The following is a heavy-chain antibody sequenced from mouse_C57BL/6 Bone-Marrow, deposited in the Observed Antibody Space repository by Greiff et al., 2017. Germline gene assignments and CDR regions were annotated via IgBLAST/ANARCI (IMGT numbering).Heavy chain of an antibody. CDR3: ARRDSSGYRVYFDY. J-gene: IGHJ2*01. V-gene: IGHV1-82*01. Sequence: QVQLQQSGPELVKPGASVKISCKASGYAFSSSWMNWVKQRPGKGLEWIGRIYPGDGDTNYNGKFKGKAKLTADKSSSTAYMQLSSLTSEDSAVYFCARRDSSGYRVYFDYWGQGTTLTVSS. CDR2: IYPGDGDT. D-gene: IGHD3-2*02. CDR1: GYAFSSSW.